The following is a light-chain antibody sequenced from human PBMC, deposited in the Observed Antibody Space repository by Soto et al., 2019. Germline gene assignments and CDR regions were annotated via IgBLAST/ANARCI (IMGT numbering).Light chain of an antibody. CDR3: HSYDSTLSASI. CDR2: GNT. J-gene: IGLJ2*01. V-gene: IGLV1-40*01. CDR1: SSNIGAGYD. Sequence: QSVLTQPPSVSGAPGQRVTISCTGSSSNIGAGYDVHWYHQLPGTAPKLLIFGNTSRPSGVPDRFSGSKSGTSASLAINGLQADDEANYYCHSYDSTLSASIFGGGTKLTVL.